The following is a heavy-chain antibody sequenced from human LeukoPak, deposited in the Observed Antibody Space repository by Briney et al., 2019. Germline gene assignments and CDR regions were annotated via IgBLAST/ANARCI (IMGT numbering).Heavy chain of an antibody. CDR1: GFTFSSYD. D-gene: IGHD5-18*01. Sequence: GGSLRLSCAASGFTFSSYDMHWVRQATGKGLEWVSAIGTAGDTYYPGSVKGRFTISRENAKNSLYLQMNSLRAEDTAVYYCANDLGWIQLNLGRGQGTLVTVSS. CDR3: ANDLGWIQLNLG. V-gene: IGHV3-13*01. CDR2: IGTAGDT. J-gene: IGHJ4*02.